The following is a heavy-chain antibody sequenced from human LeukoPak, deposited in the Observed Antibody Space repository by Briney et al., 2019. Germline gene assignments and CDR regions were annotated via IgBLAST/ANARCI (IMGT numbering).Heavy chain of an antibody. CDR2: INPNSGGT. Sequence: ASVKVSCKASGYTFTGYYMHWVRQAPGQGLEWMGRINPNSGGTNYAQKFQDRVTMTRDTSISTAYMELSRLRSDDTAVYYCARVATGRAAAKPIDYWGQGTLVTVSS. CDR1: GYTFTGYY. V-gene: IGHV1-2*06. D-gene: IGHD6-13*01. CDR3: ARVATGRAAAKPIDY. J-gene: IGHJ4*02.